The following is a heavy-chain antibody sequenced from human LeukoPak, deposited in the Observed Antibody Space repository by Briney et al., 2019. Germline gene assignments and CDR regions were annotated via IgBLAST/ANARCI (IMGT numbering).Heavy chain of an antibody. J-gene: IGHJ4*02. CDR2: ISGGGETT. CDR3: ARDYADYVGYFFFDY. V-gene: IGHV3-23*01. CDR1: GFTFNNYA. D-gene: IGHD4-17*01. Sequence: GGSLRLSCAASGFTFNNYAMNWVRQAPGKGLEWVSSISGGGETTYYADSAKGRFTVSRDNSQNTLYLQMNSLRAEDTAVYYCARDYADYVGYFFFDYWGQGTLVTVSS.